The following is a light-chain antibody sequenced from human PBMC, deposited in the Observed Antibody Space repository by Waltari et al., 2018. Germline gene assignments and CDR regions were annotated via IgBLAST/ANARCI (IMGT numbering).Light chain of an antibody. J-gene: IGKJ5*01. Sequence: DIQMTQAPSSLSASVGDRVTITCQASQGIRNHLNWYQQKPRKAPKLLIYAASNLQTGVPSRFSGSGSGTDFTFTISILQPEDIATYYCQQHDNLPLTFGQGTRLEIK. CDR3: QQHDNLPLT. CDR2: AAS. CDR1: QGIRNH. V-gene: IGKV1-33*01.